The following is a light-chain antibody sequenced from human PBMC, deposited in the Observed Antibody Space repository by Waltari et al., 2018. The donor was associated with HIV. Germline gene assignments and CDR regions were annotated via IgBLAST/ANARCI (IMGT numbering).Light chain of an antibody. J-gene: IGLJ2*01. Sequence: QSALTQPASVAGSPGQSITISCAGTTSDICIFSSVSWYPQHPGRAPQLMIFGVYSRPSGVSSRFSGSKSGNTASLTISGLQAEDEANYYCCSYTAIHTLIFGGGTKLTVL. V-gene: IGLV2-14*01. CDR3: CSYTAIHTLI. CDR1: TSDICIFSS. CDR2: GVY.